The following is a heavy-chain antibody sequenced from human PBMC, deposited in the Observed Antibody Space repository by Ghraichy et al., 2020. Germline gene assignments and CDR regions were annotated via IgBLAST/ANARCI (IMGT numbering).Heavy chain of an antibody. CDR3: VRGGIAVAGTHYYYYGMDV. D-gene: IGHD6-19*01. V-gene: IGHV3-43*01. Sequence: GGSLRLSCAASGFTFDDYTMHWVRQAPGKGLEWVSLISWDGGSTYYADSVKGRFTISRDNSKNSLYLQMNSLRTEDTALYYCVRGGIAVAGTHYYYYGMDVWGQGTTVTVSS. CDR1: GFTFDDYT. J-gene: IGHJ6*02. CDR2: ISWDGGST.